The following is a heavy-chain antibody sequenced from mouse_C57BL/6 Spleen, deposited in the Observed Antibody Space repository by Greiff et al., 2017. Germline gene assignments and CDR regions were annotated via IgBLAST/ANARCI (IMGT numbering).Heavy chain of an antibody. J-gene: IGHJ3*01. CDR1: GFSLTSYG. V-gene: IGHV2-6*03. Sequence: QVQLQQSGPGLVAPSQSLSITCTVSGFSLTSYGVHWVRQPPGKGLEWLVVIWSDGSTTYNSALKSRLSISKDNSKSQVFLKMNSLQTDDTAMYYCARPYDYDASWFAYWGQGTLVTVSA. D-gene: IGHD2-4*01. CDR2: IWSDGST. CDR3: ARPYDYDASWFAY.